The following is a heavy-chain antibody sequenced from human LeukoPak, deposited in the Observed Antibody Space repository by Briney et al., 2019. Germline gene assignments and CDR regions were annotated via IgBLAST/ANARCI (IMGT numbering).Heavy chain of an antibody. D-gene: IGHD3-3*01. CDR3: ARDVLFWFSMTAFDI. Sequence: SETLSLTCTVSGASIGSGDSISSGDYYWTWIRQPPGKGLEWIGEINHSGSTNYDPSLKSRVTISVDTSKNQFSLKLSSVTAADTAVYYCARDVLFWFSMTAFDIWGQGTMVTVSS. CDR1: GASIGSGDSISSGDYY. V-gene: IGHV4-39*07. CDR2: INHSGST. J-gene: IGHJ3*02.